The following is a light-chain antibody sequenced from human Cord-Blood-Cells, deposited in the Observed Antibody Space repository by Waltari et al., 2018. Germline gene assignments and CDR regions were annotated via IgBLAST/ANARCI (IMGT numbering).Light chain of an antibody. CDR3: QQLNSYPYT. J-gene: IGKJ2*01. CDR2: AAS. V-gene: IGKV1-9*01. CDR1: QGSSSY. Sequence: IQLTQSPSSLSASVGDRVTITCRASQGSSSYLAWYQQKPGKAPKLLIYAASTLQSGVPSRFSGRGSGTDFTLTSSSLQPEDFATYDCQQLNSYPYTFGQGTKLEIK.